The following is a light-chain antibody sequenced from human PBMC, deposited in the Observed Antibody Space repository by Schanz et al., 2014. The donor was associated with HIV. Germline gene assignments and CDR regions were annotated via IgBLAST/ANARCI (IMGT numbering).Light chain of an antibody. V-gene: IGKV3-15*01. CDR1: QSVDSSS. Sequence: EIVLTQFPGTLSLSPGESATLSCRTSQSVDSSSLAWYQQKPGQGPRLLIYGASTRVTGIPARFSGSGSGTEFTLTISSLQSEDFAVYYCQQYNDWPPITFGQGTRLEIK. CDR2: GAS. CDR3: QQYNDWPPIT. J-gene: IGKJ5*01.